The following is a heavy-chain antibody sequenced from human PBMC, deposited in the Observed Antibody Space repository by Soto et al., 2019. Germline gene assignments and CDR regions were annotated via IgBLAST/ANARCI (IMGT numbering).Heavy chain of an antibody. J-gene: IGHJ4*02. CDR2: INHSGST. CDR1: GGSFSGYY. D-gene: IGHD3-16*02. V-gene: IGHV4-34*01. Sequence: LSLTCAVYGGSFSGYYWSWIRQPPGKGLEWIGEINHSGSTNYNPSLKSRVTISVDTSKNQFSLKLSSVTAADTAVYYCARGASYYDYIWGSYRYDYWGQGTLVTVSS. CDR3: ARGASYYDYIWGSYRYDY.